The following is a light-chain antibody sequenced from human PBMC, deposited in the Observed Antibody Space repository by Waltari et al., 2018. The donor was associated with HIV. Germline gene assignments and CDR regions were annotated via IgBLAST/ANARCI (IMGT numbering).Light chain of an antibody. CDR1: QGVRNA. V-gene: IGKV1-13*02. CDR2: DAS. CDR3: QQFRTYPRT. Sequence: AIQLAQSPSSLSAYVGDRVTITCRASQGVRNALAWYQQQPGSPPKLLIYDASSLEGGVPSRFSGSLSGTDFNLTISNLQPEDSATYYCQQFRTYPRTFGQGATLEIK. J-gene: IGKJ2*01.